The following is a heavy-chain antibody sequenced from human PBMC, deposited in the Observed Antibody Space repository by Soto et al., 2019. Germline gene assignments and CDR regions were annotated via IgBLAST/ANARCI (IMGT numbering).Heavy chain of an antibody. CDR2: IYYSGST. J-gene: IGHJ6*02. D-gene: IGHD6-13*01. CDR1: GGSISSYY. Sequence: QVQLQESGPGLVKPSETLSLTCTVSGGSISSYYWSWIRQPPGKGLEWIGYIYYSGSTNYNPSLRSRVTISVDTSKNRFSLKLSSVTAADTAVYYCARVRPIAAAGTGDYGMDVWGQGTTVTVSS. CDR3: ARVRPIAAAGTGDYGMDV. V-gene: IGHV4-59*01.